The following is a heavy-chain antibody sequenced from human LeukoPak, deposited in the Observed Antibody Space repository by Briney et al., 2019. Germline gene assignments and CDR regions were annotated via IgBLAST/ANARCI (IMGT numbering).Heavy chain of an antibody. Sequence: SETLSLTCTVYGGSFSDYYWTWIRQPPGKGLEWIGEINHSGSTTNYNPSLKSRVTISVDTSKNQFSLKLSSVTAADTAVYYCARTASFSVYIVAIGSKYYFDYWGQGTLVTVSS. CDR1: GGSFSDYY. D-gene: IGHD5-12*01. V-gene: IGHV4-34*01. CDR3: ARTASFSVYIVAIGSKYYFDY. J-gene: IGHJ4*02. CDR2: INHSGSTT.